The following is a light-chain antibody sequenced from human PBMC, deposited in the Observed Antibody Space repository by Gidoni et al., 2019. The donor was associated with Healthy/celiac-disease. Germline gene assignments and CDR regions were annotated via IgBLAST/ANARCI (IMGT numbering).Light chain of an antibody. CDR2: WAS. Sequence: DIVMTQSPDSLAVSLGERATINCKSSQSVLYSSNNKNYLAWYQQKPGQPPKLLIYWASTRESGVPDRFIGSGSGTDFTRNISSLQAEDVAVYYCQQYYSTPSFSQGTKLEIK. CDR3: QQYYSTPS. V-gene: IGKV4-1*01. J-gene: IGKJ2*01. CDR1: QSVLYSSNNKNY.